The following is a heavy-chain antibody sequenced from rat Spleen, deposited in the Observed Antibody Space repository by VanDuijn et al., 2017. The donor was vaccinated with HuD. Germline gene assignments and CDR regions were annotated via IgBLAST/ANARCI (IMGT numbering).Heavy chain of an antibody. J-gene: IGHJ1*01. D-gene: IGHD1-11*01. CDR1: GFSLSNYG. CDR3: TRPNYGGYGV. V-gene: IGHV2-13*01. Sequence: QVQLKESGPGLVQPSQTLSLTCTVSGFSLSNYGVLWVRQPPGKGLEWMGGIWGDGSTKYNSALKSRLSISRDTSKSQVFLKMNSLQTEDTAIYFCTRPNYGGYGVWGPGTMVTVSS. CDR2: IWGDGST.